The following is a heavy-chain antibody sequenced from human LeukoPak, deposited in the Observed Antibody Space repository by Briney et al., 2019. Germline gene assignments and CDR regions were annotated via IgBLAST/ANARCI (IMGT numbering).Heavy chain of an antibody. J-gene: IGHJ4*02. V-gene: IGHV3-23*01. D-gene: IGHD5-18*01. CDR2: ISGSGGST. CDR1: GFTFSSYA. CDR3: AKETNHGGYSYVEPPFLDY. Sequence: PGGSLRLSCAASGFTFSSYAMSWVRQAPGKGLEWVSAISGSGGSTYYADSVKGRFTISRDNSKNTLYLQMNSLRAEDTAVYYCAKETNHGGYSYVEPPFLDYWGQGTLVTVSP.